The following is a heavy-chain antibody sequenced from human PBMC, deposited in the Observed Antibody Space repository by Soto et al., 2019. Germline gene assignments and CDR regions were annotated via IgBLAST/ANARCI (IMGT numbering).Heavy chain of an antibody. J-gene: IGHJ6*02. CDR1: GYTFTSYD. Sequence: ASVKVSCKXSGYTFTSYDINWVRQATGQGLEWMGWMNPNSGNTGYAQKFQGRVTMTRNTSISTAYMELSSLRSEDTAVYYCARGGSGWYNYYYGMDVWGQGTTVTVSS. D-gene: IGHD6-19*01. V-gene: IGHV1-8*01. CDR2: MNPNSGNT. CDR3: ARGGSGWYNYYYGMDV.